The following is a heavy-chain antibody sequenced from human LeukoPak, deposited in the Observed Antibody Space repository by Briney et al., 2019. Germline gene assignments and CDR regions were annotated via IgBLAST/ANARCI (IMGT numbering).Heavy chain of an antibody. J-gene: IGHJ4*02. Sequence: ASVKVSCEASGYTFTGYYMHWVRQAPGQGLEWMGWINPNSGGTNYAQKFQGRVTMTRDTSISTAYMELSRLRSDDTAVYYCARERMVASKSPFDYWGQGTLVTVSS. CDR1: GYTFTGYY. CDR3: ARERMVASKSPFDY. CDR2: INPNSGGT. D-gene: IGHD5-12*01. V-gene: IGHV1-2*02.